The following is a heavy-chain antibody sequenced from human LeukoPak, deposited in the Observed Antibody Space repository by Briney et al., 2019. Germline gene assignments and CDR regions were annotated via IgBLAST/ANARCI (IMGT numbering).Heavy chain of an antibody. V-gene: IGHV3-21*01. Sequence: GGSLRLSCAASGFTFSSYSMNWVRQAPGKGLEWVSSISSSSSYIYYADSVKGRFTISRDNAKNSLYLQMNSLRAEDTAVYYCAREGCSSTSCYLFDYWGQGTLVTVSS. CDR2: ISSSSSYI. CDR3: AREGCSSTSCYLFDY. J-gene: IGHJ4*02. CDR1: GFTFSSYS. D-gene: IGHD2-2*01.